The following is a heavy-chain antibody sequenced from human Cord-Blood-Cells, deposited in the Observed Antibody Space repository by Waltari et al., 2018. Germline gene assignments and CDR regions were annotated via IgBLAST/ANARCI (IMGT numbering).Heavy chain of an antibody. Sequence: QVQLVQSGAEVKKPGASVKVSCKASGYPFTGYYLHWVRKAPGQGLEWMGWINPNSGGTNYAQKFQGRVTMTRDTSISTAYMELSRLRSDDTAVYYCARDGGSGSYGTDYWGQGTLVTVSS. CDR1: GYPFTGYY. D-gene: IGHD1-26*01. CDR3: ARDGGSGSYGTDY. J-gene: IGHJ4*02. CDR2: INPNSGGT. V-gene: IGHV1-2*02.